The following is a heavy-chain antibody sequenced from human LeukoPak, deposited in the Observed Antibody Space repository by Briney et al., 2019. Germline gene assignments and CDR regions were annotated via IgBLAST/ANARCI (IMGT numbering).Heavy chain of an antibody. D-gene: IGHD3-10*01. CDR3: ARDAYYGSGSYHGFDY. J-gene: IGHJ4*02. Sequence: TSETLSLTCTVSGYSISSGYYWGWIRQPPGKGLEWIGSIYHSGSTYYNSSLKSRVTISVDTSKNQFSLKLSSVTAADTAVYYCARDAYYGSGSYHGFDYWGQGTLVTVSS. CDR2: IYHSGST. CDR1: GYSISSGYY. V-gene: IGHV4-38-2*02.